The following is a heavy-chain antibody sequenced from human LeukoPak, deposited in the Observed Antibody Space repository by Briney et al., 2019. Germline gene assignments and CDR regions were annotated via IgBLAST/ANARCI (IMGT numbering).Heavy chain of an antibody. D-gene: IGHD6-6*01. V-gene: IGHV4-39*07. CDR3: ARAHPESSIAARQVGGGMALDY. CDR2: IYYSGST. CDR1: GGSISSSSYY. Sequence: SETLSLTCTVSGGSISSSSYYWGWIRQPPGKGLEWIGSIYYSGSTYYNPSLKSRVTISVDTSKNHVSLKLSSVTAADTAVYYCARAHPESSIAARQVGGGMALDYWGQGTLVTVSS. J-gene: IGHJ4*02.